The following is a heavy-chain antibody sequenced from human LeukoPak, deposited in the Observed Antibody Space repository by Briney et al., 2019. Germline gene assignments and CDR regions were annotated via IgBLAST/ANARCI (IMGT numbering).Heavy chain of an antibody. Sequence: SQTLSLTCTVSGGSINNGGYYWSWIRQHPGKGLEWIGYIYYSGSSYYNPSLRSRVTISVDTSKNHFSLKLSSVTAADTAVYYCAREVGIAVAGSREYYYYYMDVWGKGTTVTVSS. CDR2: IYYSGSS. V-gene: IGHV4-31*03. CDR1: GGSINNGGYY. CDR3: AREVGIAVAGSREYYYYYMDV. J-gene: IGHJ6*03. D-gene: IGHD6-19*01.